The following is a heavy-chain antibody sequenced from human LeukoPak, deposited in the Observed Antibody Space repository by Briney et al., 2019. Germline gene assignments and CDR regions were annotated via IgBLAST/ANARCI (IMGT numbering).Heavy chain of an antibody. CDR3: ARGGVDTAMPFDY. CDR2: IYYSGST. J-gene: IGHJ4*02. V-gene: IGHV4-31*03. D-gene: IGHD5-18*01. CDR1: GGSISSGGYY. Sequence: SETLSLTCTVSGGSISSGGYYWSWIRQHPGKGLEWIGYIYYSGSTYYNPSLKSRVTISVDTSKNQFSLKLSSVTAVDTAVYYCARGGVDTAMPFDYWGQGTLVTVSS.